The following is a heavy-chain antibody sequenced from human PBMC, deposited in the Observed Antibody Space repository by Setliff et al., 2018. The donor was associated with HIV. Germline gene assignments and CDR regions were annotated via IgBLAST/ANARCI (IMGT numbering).Heavy chain of an antibody. CDR1: GYTFTGYY. CDR3: ARTSAYSSGWSAKYAFDI. D-gene: IGHD6-19*01. J-gene: IGHJ3*02. CDR2: INPNSGGT. Sequence: ASVKVSCKASGYTFTGYYMHWVRQAPGQGLEWMGWINPNSGGTNYAQKFQGWVTMTRDTSISTAYMELSRLRSDDTAVYYCARTSAYSSGWSAKYAFDIWGQGTMVTVSS. V-gene: IGHV1-2*04.